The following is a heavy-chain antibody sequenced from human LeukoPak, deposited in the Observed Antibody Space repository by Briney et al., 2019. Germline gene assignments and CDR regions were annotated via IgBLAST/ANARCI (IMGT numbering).Heavy chain of an antibody. Sequence: SETLSLTCAVYGGSFSGYYWSWIRQPPGKGLEGIGYIYYSGSTNYNPSLKSRVTISVDTSKNQFSLKLSSVTAADTAVYYCARSYYDFWSGYYTAHYFDYWGQGTLVTVSS. V-gene: IGHV4-59*01. J-gene: IGHJ4*02. D-gene: IGHD3-3*01. CDR3: ARSYYDFWSGYYTAHYFDY. CDR2: IYYSGST. CDR1: GGSFSGYY.